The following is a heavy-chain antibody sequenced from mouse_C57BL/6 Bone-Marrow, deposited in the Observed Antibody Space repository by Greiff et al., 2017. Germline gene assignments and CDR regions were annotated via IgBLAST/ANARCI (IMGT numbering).Heavy chain of an antibody. D-gene: IGHD1-1*01. J-gene: IGHJ3*01. CDR2: IYPGSGNT. V-gene: IGHV1-76*01. CDR3: ARGGNYYGRAWFAY. Sequence: QVQLKQSGAELVRPGASVKLSCKASGYTFTDYYINSVKQRPGQGLEWIARIYPGSGNTYYNEKFKGKATLTAEKSSSTAYMQLSSLTSEDSAVYFCARGGNYYGRAWFAYWGQGTLVTVSA. CDR1: GYTFTDYY.